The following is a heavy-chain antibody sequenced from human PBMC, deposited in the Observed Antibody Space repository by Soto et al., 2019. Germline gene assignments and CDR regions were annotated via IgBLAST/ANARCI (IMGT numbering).Heavy chain of an antibody. D-gene: IGHD1-20*01. V-gene: IGHV3-23*01. CDR3: AKDRMDHNSVWDPFDI. Sequence: PGGSLRLSCATSGFTFNIFAMSWVRQAPGKGLEGVASIGGGDDYYADSVKGRFTITRDNSKNTLFLQMTSLSAEDTAIYYCAKDRMDHNSVWDPFDIWGQGTMVTVSS. CDR1: GFTFNIFA. CDR2: IGGGDD. J-gene: IGHJ3*02.